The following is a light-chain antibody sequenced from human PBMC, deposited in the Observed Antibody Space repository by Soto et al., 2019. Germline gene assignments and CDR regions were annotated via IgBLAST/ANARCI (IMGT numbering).Light chain of an antibody. J-gene: IGLJ3*02. CDR3: CSSAGSFDWV. CDR2: DVI. CDR1: SSYVGGYNY. V-gene: IGLV2-11*01. Sequence: QSVLRQPRALSGSSGPEGTISCTGTSSYVGGYNYVSWYQQHPGKAPKLMIYDVIKRPSGVPDRFSGSKSGNTASLTISGLQAEDEADYYCCSSAGSFDWVFGGGTKVTVL.